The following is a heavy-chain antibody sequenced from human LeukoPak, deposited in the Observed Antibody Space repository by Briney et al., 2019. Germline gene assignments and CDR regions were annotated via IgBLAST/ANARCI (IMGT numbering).Heavy chain of an antibody. Sequence: GESLKISCKGSGYSFTSYWISWVRQMPGRGLEWMGRIDPGDSYTNYSPSFQGHVTISADKSISTAYLQWSSLKASDTAMYYCARLRVDTAMVIYYYYGMDVWGKGTTVTVSS. CDR1: GYSFTSYW. CDR3: ARLRVDTAMVIYYYYGMDV. CDR2: IDPGDSYT. V-gene: IGHV5-10-1*01. J-gene: IGHJ6*04. D-gene: IGHD5-18*01.